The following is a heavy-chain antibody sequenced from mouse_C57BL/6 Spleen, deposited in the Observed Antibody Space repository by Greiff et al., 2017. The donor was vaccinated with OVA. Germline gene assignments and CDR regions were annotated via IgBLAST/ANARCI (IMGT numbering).Heavy chain of an antibody. D-gene: IGHD2-5*01. CDR3: TRSYSNYFYYAMGY. V-gene: IGHV1-15*01. J-gene: IGHJ4*01. CDR2: IDPETGGT. Sequence: VQLQQSGAELVRPGASVTLSCKASGYTFTDYEMHWVKQTPVHGLEWIGAIDPETGGTAYNQKFKGKAILTADKSSSTAYMELRSLTSEDSAVYYCTRSYSNYFYYAMGYWGQGTSVTVSS. CDR1: GYTFTDYE.